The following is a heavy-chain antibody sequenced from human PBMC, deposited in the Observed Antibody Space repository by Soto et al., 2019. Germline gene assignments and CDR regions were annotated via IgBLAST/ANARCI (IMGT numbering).Heavy chain of an antibody. D-gene: IGHD6-19*01. CDR1: GDSVSSNSAA. J-gene: IGHJ4*02. Sequence: QTLSLTCAISGDSVSSNSAAWNLIRQSPSRGLEWLGRTYYRSKWYNDYAVSVKSRITINPDTSKNQFSLQLNSVTPEDTAVYYCARDQGYIAVADSGFDYWGQGTLVTVSS. CDR3: ARDQGYIAVADSGFDY. V-gene: IGHV6-1*01. CDR2: TYYRSKWYN.